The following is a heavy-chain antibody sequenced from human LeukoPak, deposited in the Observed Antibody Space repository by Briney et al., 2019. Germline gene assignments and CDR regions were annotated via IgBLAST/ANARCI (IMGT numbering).Heavy chain of an antibody. J-gene: IGHJ5*02. Sequence: GGSLRLSCAASGFTFSSYAMHWVRQAPGKGLEWVAVISYDGSNKYYADSVKGRFTISRDNSKNTLYLQMNSLRAEDTAVYYCAKDGIHSASWWGRNWFDPRGQGTLVSVSS. CDR2: ISYDGSNK. CDR1: GFTFSSYA. CDR3: AKDGIHSASWWGRNWFDP. D-gene: IGHD3-16*01. V-gene: IGHV3-30-3*01.